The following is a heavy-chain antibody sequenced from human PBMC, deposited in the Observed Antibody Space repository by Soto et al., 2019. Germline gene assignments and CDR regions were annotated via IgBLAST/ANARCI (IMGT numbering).Heavy chain of an antibody. CDR2: IEHSGGT. J-gene: IGHJ2*01. CDR3: ALRAWGRRYLDI. CDR1: GGSFSGYY. D-gene: IGHD3-16*01. Sequence: QVQLQQWGAGLLKPSETLSLTCAVYGGSFSGYYWSWIRQPPEKGLEWIGEIEHSGGTEYDPSLKSRVPISVDTSTSPISLKLTSVTAADTAVYYCALRAWGRRYLDIWGRGTMVTVSS. V-gene: IGHV4-34*01.